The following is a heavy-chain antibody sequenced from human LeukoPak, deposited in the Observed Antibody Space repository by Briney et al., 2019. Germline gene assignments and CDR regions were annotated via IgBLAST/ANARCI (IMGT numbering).Heavy chain of an antibody. V-gene: IGHV3-23*01. Sequence: GGSLSLSCAVSGFTFRTNALTWFGQPPGEGLEWVSVFRGIGTGTYYADSVKGRFTISRDNSKNTLYLQMNSLRAEDTAVYYCAKEPRDCTGGTCPTGGGYYFDYWGQGTLATVSS. CDR2: FRGIGTGT. J-gene: IGHJ4*02. D-gene: IGHD2-15*01. CDR1: GFTFRTNA. CDR3: AKEPRDCTGGTCPTGGGYYFDY.